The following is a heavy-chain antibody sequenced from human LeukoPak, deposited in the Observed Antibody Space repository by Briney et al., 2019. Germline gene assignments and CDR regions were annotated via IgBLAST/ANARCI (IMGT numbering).Heavy chain of an antibody. Sequence: SETLSLTCAVYGGSFSGYYWSWIRQPPGKGLEWIGEINHSGSTNYNPSLKSRVTISVDTSKNQFSLKLSSVTAADTAVYYCARVTKIFARVDYWGQGTLVTVSS. J-gene: IGHJ4*02. D-gene: IGHD2-15*01. CDR3: ARVTKIFARVDY. V-gene: IGHV4-34*01. CDR1: GGSFSGYY. CDR2: INHSGST.